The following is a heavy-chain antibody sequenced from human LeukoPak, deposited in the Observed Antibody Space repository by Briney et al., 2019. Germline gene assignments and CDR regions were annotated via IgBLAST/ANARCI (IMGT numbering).Heavy chain of an antibody. V-gene: IGHV1-69*13. D-gene: IGHD5-12*01. J-gene: IGHJ6*03. Sequence: SVKVSCKASGGTFSSYAISWVRQAPGQGLEWMGGIIPIFGTANCAQKFQGRVTITADESTSTAYMELSSLRSEDTAVYYCARSVLQWLRLDYYYYYMDVWGKGTTVTVSS. CDR3: ARSVLQWLRLDYYYYYMDV. CDR2: IIPIFGTA. CDR1: GGTFSSYA.